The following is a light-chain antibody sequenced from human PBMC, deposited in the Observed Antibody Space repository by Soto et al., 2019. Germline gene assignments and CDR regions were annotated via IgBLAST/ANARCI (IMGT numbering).Light chain of an antibody. CDR1: QTVRSNY. J-gene: IGKJ1*01. Sequence: EIVLTQSPGTLSLSPGERAALSCRASQTVRSNYLAWYQQKPGQAPRLLIHGASSRATGIPDRFSGSGSGTDFTLTISRLEPEDFAVYFCQQYGSSPTFGQGTKVEIK. V-gene: IGKV3-20*01. CDR3: QQYGSSPT. CDR2: GAS.